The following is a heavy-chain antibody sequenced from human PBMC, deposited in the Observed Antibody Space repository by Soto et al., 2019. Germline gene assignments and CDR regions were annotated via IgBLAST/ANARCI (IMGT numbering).Heavy chain of an antibody. CDR2: THYTGST. CDR3: ARDQAGTIFGLPTHYYYMDV. D-gene: IGHD3-3*01. CDR1: DDSISSYY. Sequence: QVRLQESGPGLVKPSETLSLTCTVSDDSISSYYWIWIRQVPGKGLEWIGNTHYTGSTNYNPSLKCRVTMSVDTSKNQFSLRLTAVTAADTAVYYGARDQAGTIFGLPTHYYYMDVWGKGTTVIVSS. J-gene: IGHJ6*03. V-gene: IGHV4-59*01.